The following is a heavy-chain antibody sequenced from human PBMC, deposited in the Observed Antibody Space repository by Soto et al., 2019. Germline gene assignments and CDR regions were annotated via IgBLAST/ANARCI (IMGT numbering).Heavy chain of an antibody. CDR3: ARLEYGSYDSSGYYPDY. Sequence: PGEALKTLRKGPGYSFNSFWNDLVRQIPGKGLEWMGIMYPGDSDTRYSPSFQGHVTSSADKSISNAYLQWSSLKDSDIAMYYCARLEYGSYDSSGYYPDYWGQGTLVTVSS. CDR2: MYPGDSDT. D-gene: IGHD3-22*01. V-gene: IGHV5-51*01. J-gene: IGHJ4*02. CDR1: GYSFNSFW.